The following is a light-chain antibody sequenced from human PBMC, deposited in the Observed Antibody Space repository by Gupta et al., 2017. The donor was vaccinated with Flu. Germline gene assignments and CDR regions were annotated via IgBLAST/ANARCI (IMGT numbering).Light chain of an antibody. V-gene: IGLV2-11*01. CDR2: DVS. CDR1: SSDVGLYEY. Sequence: VLTQPRALSGSPGQPVTISCACSSSDVGLYEYVSWYQHHPGKAPSLIIYDVSRRPSGVPDRYSASKSGNTASLTISGLQDEDEADYNCCSYAGRYTWVFGGGTKVTVL. J-gene: IGLJ2*01. CDR3: CSYAGRYTWV.